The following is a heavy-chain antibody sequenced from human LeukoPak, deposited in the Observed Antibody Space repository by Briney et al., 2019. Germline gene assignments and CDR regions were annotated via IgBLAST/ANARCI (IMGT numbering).Heavy chain of an antibody. V-gene: IGHV3-48*02. CDR1: GFTFSTHA. J-gene: IGHJ4*02. CDR3: ARDPSYYYDSSGSD. CDR2: ISSSSSTI. D-gene: IGHD3-22*01. Sequence: GGSLRLSCAASGFTFSTHAMTWVRQAPGKGLEWVSYISSSSSTIYYADSVKGRFTISRDNAKNSLYLQMNSLRDEDTAVYYCARDPSYYYDSSGSDWGQGTLVTVSS.